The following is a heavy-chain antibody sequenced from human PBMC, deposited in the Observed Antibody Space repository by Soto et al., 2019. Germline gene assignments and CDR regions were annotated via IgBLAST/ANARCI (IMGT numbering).Heavy chain of an antibody. CDR2: IYYSGNT. D-gene: IGHD6-13*01. Sequence: QVQLQESGPGLVKPSETLSLTCTIAGGSISTSYWSWIRQPPGKGLAWIGTIYYSGNTMYNPALKSRVTMSVDTSTNQISLMFTSVIAAYTAVYYCARAAQPTYYYCGMAVWGEGTTVIVSS. V-gene: IGHV4-59*01. J-gene: IGHJ6*04. CDR3: ARAAQPTYYYCGMAV. CDR1: GGSISTSY.